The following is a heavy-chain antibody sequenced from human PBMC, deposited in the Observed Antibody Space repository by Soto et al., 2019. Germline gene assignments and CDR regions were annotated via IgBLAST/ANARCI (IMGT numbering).Heavy chain of an antibody. D-gene: IGHD2-15*01. Sequence: PGGSLRPSCAASGFTFSSYGLHWVRQAPGKGLEWVAVISYDGTVKYYADSVKGRFTISRDNSKNTLYLQMNSLRAEDTAVFYCAKDRYCSGASCYGDFDYWGQGTLVTVSS. CDR3: AKDRYCSGASCYGDFDY. CDR2: ISYDGTVK. J-gene: IGHJ4*02. V-gene: IGHV3-30*18. CDR1: GFTFSSYG.